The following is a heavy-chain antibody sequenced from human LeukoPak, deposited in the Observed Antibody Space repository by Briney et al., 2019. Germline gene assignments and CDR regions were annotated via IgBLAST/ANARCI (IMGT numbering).Heavy chain of an antibody. D-gene: IGHD5-12*01. CDR3: AKGAYDYIEMGYFDS. CDR2: LIGSSGST. J-gene: IGHJ4*02. CDR1: GFTSTNYA. V-gene: IGHV3-23*01. Sequence: GGALRLSCAASGFTSTNYAMNWVGQAPGKGGEGVSILIGSSGSTDYADSVHGRSTISRDTSKNPLFLQMNSLRAEDTAIYYCAKGAYDYIEMGYFDSWGQGTLVTVSS.